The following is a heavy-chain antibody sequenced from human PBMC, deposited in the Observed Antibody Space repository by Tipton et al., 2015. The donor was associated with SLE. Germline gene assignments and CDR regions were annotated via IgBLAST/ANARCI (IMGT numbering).Heavy chain of an antibody. Sequence: TLSLTCAVYGGSFSGYYWSWIRQPPGKGLEWIGEINHSGSTNYNPSLKSRVTISVDTSKNQFSLKLSSVTAADTAVYYFAGLCSSTCFYQGWGQGTMVTVSS. CDR1: GGSFSGYY. CDR2: INHSGST. V-gene: IGHV4-34*01. D-gene: IGHD2-2*01. J-gene: IGHJ3*01. CDR3: AGLCSSTCFYQG.